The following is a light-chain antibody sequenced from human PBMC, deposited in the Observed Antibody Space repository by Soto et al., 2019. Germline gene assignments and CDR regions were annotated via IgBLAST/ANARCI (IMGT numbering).Light chain of an antibody. J-gene: IGKJ5*01. CDR2: GVS. CDR3: QHYKNWPPIT. CDR1: QSLGTY. V-gene: IGKV3-15*01. Sequence: TVMTQSPATLSVSPGERATLSCRASQSLGTYLAWYQQKPGQAPRLLIYGVSARATGTPARFSGSGSGTEFTLTISNLQSEDFAVYYCQHYKNWPPITFGQGTRLEIK.